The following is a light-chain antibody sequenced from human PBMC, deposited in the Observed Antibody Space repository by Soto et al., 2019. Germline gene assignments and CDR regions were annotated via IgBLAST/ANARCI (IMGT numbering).Light chain of an antibody. CDR2: DSY. V-gene: IGKV3-11*01. CDR1: QSISSY. Sequence: EIVLTQSPAILPLSSGERATLSCKASQSISSYLAWYQQKPGQAPRLLIYDSYNRAAGVPARFSGSRSGTDFTLTISGLEVEDFAVYYCQHRNNWPRTFGGGTKVEI. J-gene: IGKJ4*01. CDR3: QHRNNWPRT.